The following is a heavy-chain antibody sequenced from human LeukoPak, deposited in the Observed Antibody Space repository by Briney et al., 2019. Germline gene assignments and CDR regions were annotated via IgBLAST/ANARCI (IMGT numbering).Heavy chain of an antibody. Sequence: SETLSLTCTVSGGSISSGGYYWSWIRQHPGKGLEWTGYIYYSGSTYYNPSLKSRVTISVDTSKNQFSLKLSSVTAADTAVYYCASAPGYNWIAGVPYYYYGMDVWGKGTTVTVSS. J-gene: IGHJ6*04. CDR2: IYYSGST. CDR3: ASAPGYNWIAGVPYYYYGMDV. CDR1: GGSISSGGYY. D-gene: IGHD1-1*01. V-gene: IGHV4-31*03.